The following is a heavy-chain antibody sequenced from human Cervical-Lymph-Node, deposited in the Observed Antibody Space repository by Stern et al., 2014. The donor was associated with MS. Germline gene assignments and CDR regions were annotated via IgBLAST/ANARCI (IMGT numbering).Heavy chain of an antibody. CDR2: LYHSGST. D-gene: IGHD6-13*01. V-gene: IGHV4-38-2*02. J-gene: IGHJ5*02. CDR1: GYSISSGYY. CDR3: AREEQQLVHGNCFDP. Sequence: QLQLQESGPGLVKPSETLSLTCTVSGYSISSGYYWGWIRQPPGKGLQWIGTLYHSGSTYYNPSLKSRVTISVDTSKNQFSLQLSSVTAADTAVYYCAREEQQLVHGNCFDPWGQGTLVTVSS.